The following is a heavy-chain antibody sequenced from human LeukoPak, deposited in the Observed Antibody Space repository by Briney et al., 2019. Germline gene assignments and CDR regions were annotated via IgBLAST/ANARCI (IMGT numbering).Heavy chain of an antibody. J-gene: IGHJ4*02. V-gene: IGHV4-39*07. CDR1: GGSISSSSYY. CDR3: ARENYGIVVVPAAGGWYFDY. Sequence: SETLSLTCTVSGGSISSSSYYWGWIRQPPGKGLEWIGSIYYSGSTYYNPSLKSRVTISVDTSKNQFSLKLSSVTAADTAVYYCARENYGIVVVPAAGGWYFDYWGQGTLVTVSS. D-gene: IGHD2-2*01. CDR2: IYYSGST.